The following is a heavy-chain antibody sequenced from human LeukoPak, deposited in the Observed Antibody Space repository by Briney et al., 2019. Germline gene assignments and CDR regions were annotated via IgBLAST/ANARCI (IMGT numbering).Heavy chain of an antibody. CDR3: ARGVLSVVVPAAIPYNWFDP. CDR2: INPSGGST. V-gene: IGHV1-46*01. CDR1: GYTFTSYY. J-gene: IGHJ5*02. Sequence: ASVKVSCKASGYTFTSYYMHWVRQAPGQGLEWMGIINPSGGSTSYAQKFQGRVTMTRDMSTSTVYMELSSLRSEDTAVYYCARGVLSVVVPAAIPYNWFDPWGQGTLVTVSS. D-gene: IGHD2-2*02.